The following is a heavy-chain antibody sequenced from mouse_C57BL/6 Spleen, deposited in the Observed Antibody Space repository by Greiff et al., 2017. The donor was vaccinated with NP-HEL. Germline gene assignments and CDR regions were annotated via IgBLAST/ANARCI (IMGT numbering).Heavy chain of an antibody. CDR2: IYPYDSET. J-gene: IGHJ4*01. CDR3: AREGEGYAMDY. CDR1: GYTFTSYW. Sequence: QVQLKQPGAELVRPGSSVTLSCKASGYTFTSYWLDWVKQRPGQGLEWIGNIYPYDSETHYNQKFKDKATLTVDTSSSTAYMQLSSLTSEDSAVYYCAREGEGYAMDYWGQGTSVTVSS. V-gene: IGHV1-61*01.